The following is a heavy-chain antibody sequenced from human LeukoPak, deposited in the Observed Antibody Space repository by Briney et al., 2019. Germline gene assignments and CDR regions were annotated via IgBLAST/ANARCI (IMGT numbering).Heavy chain of an antibody. CDR1: GGPISSGDYY. CDR3: ARDNTGWFDP. V-gene: IGHV4-30-4*01. CDR2: IYYSGST. D-gene: IGHD5-18*01. Sequence: SETLSLTCTVSGGPISSGDYYWSWIRQPPGKGLEWIGYIYYSGSTYYNPSLKSRVTISVDTSKNQFSLKLSSVTAADTAVYYCARDNTGWFDPWGQGTLVTVSS. J-gene: IGHJ5*02.